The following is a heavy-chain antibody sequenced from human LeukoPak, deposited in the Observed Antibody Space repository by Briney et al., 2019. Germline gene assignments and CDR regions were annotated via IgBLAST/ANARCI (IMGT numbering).Heavy chain of an antibody. CDR2: IYHSGST. V-gene: IGHV4-38-2*02. Sequence: SETLSLTCTVSGYSISSGYYWGWIRQPPGKGLEWVGSIYHSGSTYYNPSLKSRVTISVDTSKNQFSLKLSSVTAADTAVYYCARARALNYDSSGYYDYWGQGTLVTVSS. CDR1: GYSISSGYY. CDR3: ARARALNYDSSGYYDY. J-gene: IGHJ4*02. D-gene: IGHD3-22*01.